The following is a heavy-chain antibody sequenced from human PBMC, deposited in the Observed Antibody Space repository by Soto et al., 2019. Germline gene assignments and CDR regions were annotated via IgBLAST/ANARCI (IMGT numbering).Heavy chain of an antibody. D-gene: IGHD5-12*01. CDR2: INHSGST. J-gene: IGHJ4*02. V-gene: IGHV4-34*01. CDR3: ASNPGAVTTTHCFDY. CDR1: GGSFSGYY. Sequence: PSETLSLTCAVYGGSFSGYYWSWVRQPPGKGLEWIGEINHSGSTNYNPSLKSRVTISVDTSKNQFSLKLSSVTAADTAVYYCASNPGAVTTTHCFDYWGQGTLVTVSS.